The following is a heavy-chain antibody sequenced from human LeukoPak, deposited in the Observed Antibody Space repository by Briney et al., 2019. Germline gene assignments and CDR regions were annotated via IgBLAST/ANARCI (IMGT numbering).Heavy chain of an antibody. CDR2: TQSDGYGK. D-gene: IGHD1-26*01. J-gene: IGHJ4*02. CDR3: GKHDSASDY. CDR1: RFMFSSYG. V-gene: IGHV3-30*02. Sequence: GGSLRLSCVTSRFMFSSYGMHWVRQAPGKGLEWVAFTQSDGYGKDYRDSVKGRFTISRDNSKNTLYLQMNFLRAEDTALYYCGKHDSASDYWGQGTLVTVSS.